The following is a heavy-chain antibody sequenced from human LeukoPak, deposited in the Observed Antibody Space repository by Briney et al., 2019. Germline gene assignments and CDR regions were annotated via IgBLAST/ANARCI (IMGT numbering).Heavy chain of an antibody. Sequence: PGGSLRLSCAASGFTFSSYWMHWVRQAPGKGLVWVSRINSDGSSTSYADSVKGRFTISRDNAKNTLYLQMNSLRAEDTALYYCAKAKDYYDSSGYPPDAFDIWGQGTMVTVSS. CDR2: INSDGSST. CDR1: GFTFSSYW. J-gene: IGHJ3*02. V-gene: IGHV3-74*01. D-gene: IGHD3-22*01. CDR3: AKAKDYYDSSGYPPDAFDI.